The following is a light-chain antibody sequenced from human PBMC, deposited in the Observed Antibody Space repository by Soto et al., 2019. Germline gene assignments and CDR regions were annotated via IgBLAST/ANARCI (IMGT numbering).Light chain of an antibody. Sequence: QSVLTQAPSASGSPGQSVTISCAGTSNDVGRFNYVSRYQHHPGKAPKLIIYDVTKRPSGVPDRFSGSKSGNTAYLTVSGLQAEDEADYFCSSFVHGTSYVFGTGTKVTVL. V-gene: IGLV2-8*01. CDR1: SNDVGRFNY. CDR3: SSFVHGTSYV. J-gene: IGLJ1*01. CDR2: DVT.